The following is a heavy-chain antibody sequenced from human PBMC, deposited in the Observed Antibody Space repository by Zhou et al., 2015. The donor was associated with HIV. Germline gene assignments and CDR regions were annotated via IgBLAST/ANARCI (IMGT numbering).Heavy chain of an antibody. CDR3: AEGTTGGSL. D-gene: IGHD1-1*01. Sequence: QVQLVESGGGVVQPGRSLRLSCAASGFIFSSYGMYWVRQAPGKGLEWVAVIRSDGSSKYYADSVQGRFTISRDNSKNSLYLQMNSLRAEDTAMYYCAEGTTGGSLWGQGTLVTVSS. CDR1: GFIFSSYG. V-gene: IGHV3-33*08. J-gene: IGHJ4*02. CDR2: IRSDGSSK.